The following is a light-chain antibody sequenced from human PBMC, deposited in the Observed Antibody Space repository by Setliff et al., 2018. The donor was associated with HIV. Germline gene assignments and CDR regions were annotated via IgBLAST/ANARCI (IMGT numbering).Light chain of an antibody. CDR1: SSNIGAAYD. Sequence: QSVLTQPPSVSGAPGQRVTISCTGSSSNIGAAYDVHWYRQFPGTAPKLLIYGNINRPSGVPDRFSGSKSGTSGSLTITGLQAEDEADYYCLSYTTSTTPYVFGTGTKVTVL. V-gene: IGLV1-40*01. CDR2: GNI. J-gene: IGLJ1*01. CDR3: LSYTTSTTPYV.